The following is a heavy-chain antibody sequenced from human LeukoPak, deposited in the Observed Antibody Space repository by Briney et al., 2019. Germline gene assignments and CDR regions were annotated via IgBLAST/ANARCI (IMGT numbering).Heavy chain of an antibody. CDR2: INHSGST. D-gene: IGHD3-22*01. J-gene: IGHJ4*02. Sequence: SETLSLTCAVYGGSFSGYYWSWIRQPPGKGLEWIGEINHSGSTNYNPSLKSRVTISVDTSKNQFSLKLSSVPAADTAVYYCARGLSYYDRSGYYLPPTVIDYWGQGTLVTVSS. V-gene: IGHV4-34*01. CDR1: GGSFSGYY. CDR3: ARGLSYYDRSGYYLPPTVIDY.